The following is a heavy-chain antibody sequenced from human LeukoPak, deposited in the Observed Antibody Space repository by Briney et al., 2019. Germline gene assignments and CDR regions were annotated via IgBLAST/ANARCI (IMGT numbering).Heavy chain of an antibody. D-gene: IGHD3-10*01. CDR2: MNPNSGNT. CDR1: GYTFTSYD. V-gene: IGHV1-8*01. Sequence: ASVKVSCKASGYTFTSYDINWVRQATGQGLEWMGWMNPNSGNTGYAQKFQGRVTMTRNTSISTAYMELSSLRSEDTAVYYCARVRKGITMVRGVIAYHYYGMDVWGQGTTVTVSS. J-gene: IGHJ6*02. CDR3: ARVRKGITMVRGVIAYHYYGMDV.